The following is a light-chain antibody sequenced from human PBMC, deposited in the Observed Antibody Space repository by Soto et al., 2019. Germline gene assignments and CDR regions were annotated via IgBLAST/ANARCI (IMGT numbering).Light chain of an antibody. J-gene: IGLJ1*01. CDR3: GSYTSSATRV. CDR2: GNS. V-gene: IGLV1-40*01. CDR1: SSNIGAGYD. Sequence: QSVLTQPPSVSGAPGQRVTISCTGSSSNIGAGYDVHWYQQLPGTAPKLLIYGNSNRPSGVPDRFSGSKSGNTASLTISGLQAEDEGDYYCGSYTSSATRVFGTGTKVTVL.